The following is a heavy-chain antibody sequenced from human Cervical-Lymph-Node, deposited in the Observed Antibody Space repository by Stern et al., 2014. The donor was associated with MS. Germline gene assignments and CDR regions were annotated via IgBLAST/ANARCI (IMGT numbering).Heavy chain of an antibody. J-gene: IGHJ3*02. CDR2: IYPGDSDT. CDR1: GFSFTTHW. Sequence: EVQLVESGAEVKKPGETLKLSCAGSGFSFTTHWIAWVRQLPGEGLEWMGIIYPGDSDTRYSPSFQGRVTISADKSISTAYLQWNSLTASDAAMYYCAKARYVQALSDAFDIWGQGAMVTVSS. D-gene: IGHD2-2*01. CDR3: AKARYVQALSDAFDI. V-gene: IGHV5-51*03.